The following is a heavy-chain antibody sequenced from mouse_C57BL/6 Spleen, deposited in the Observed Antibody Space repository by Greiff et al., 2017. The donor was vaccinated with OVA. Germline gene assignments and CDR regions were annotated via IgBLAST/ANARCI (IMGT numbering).Heavy chain of an antibody. CDR1: GFSLTSYG. Sequence: VKVVESGPGLVAPSQSLSITCTVSGFSLTSYGVHWVRQPPGKGLEWLVVIWSDGSTTYNSALKSRLSISKDNSKSQVFLKMNSLQTDDTAMYYCARQGPRWDYAMDYWGQGTSVTVSS. CDR3: ARQGPRWDYAMDY. D-gene: IGHD3-3*01. J-gene: IGHJ4*01. CDR2: IWSDGST. V-gene: IGHV2-6-1*01.